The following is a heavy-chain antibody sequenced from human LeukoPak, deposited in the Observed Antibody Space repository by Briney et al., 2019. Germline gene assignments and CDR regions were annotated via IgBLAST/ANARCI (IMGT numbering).Heavy chain of an antibody. CDR3: ARELGYCSGASCYFKYYGMDV. J-gene: IGHJ6*02. Sequence: PGGSLRLSCAVSGFTVSSNYMSWVRQAPGEGLEWGSVIYSGGSTYYADSVKGRFTISRDNSKNTLYLQMNSLRAEDTAVYYCARELGYCSGASCYFKYYGMDVWGQGTTVTVFS. V-gene: IGHV3-53*01. CDR1: GFTVSSNY. CDR2: IYSGGST. D-gene: IGHD2-15*01.